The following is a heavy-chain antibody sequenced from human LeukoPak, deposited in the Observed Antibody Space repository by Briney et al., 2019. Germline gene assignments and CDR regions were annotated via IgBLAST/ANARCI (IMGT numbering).Heavy chain of an antibody. CDR2: ISSSSSYI. V-gene: IGHV3-21*01. CDR1: GFTFSSYS. D-gene: IGHD5-12*01. J-gene: IGHJ3*02. CDR3: ASIVATITDAFDI. Sequence: GGSLRLSCAASGFTFSSYSMICVRHAPGKGVEWVLSISSSSSYIYYADSVKGRFTISRDNDKNSLYLQMNSLRAEDTAVYYCASIVATITDAFDIWGQGTMVTVSS.